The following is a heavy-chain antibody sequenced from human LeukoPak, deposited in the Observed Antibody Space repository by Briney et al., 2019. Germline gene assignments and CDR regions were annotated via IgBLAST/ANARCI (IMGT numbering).Heavy chain of an antibody. CDR1: GFTVSSNY. Sequence: GGSLRLSCAASGFTVSSNYMSWVRQAPGKGLEWVSVIYSGGSTYYAGSVKGRFTISRDNSKNTLYLQMNSLRAEDTAVYYCARVNYYYDSSGYSFDYWGQGTLVTVSS. CDR3: ARVNYYYDSSGYSFDY. V-gene: IGHV3-66*01. J-gene: IGHJ4*02. CDR2: IYSGGST. D-gene: IGHD3-22*01.